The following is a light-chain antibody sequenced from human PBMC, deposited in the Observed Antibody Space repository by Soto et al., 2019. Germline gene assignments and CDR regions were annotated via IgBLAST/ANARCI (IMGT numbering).Light chain of an antibody. J-gene: IGLJ3*02. CDR1: SGSIANNY. V-gene: IGLV6-57*01. Sequence: NFMLTQPHSVSEYPGKTVTISCNRSSGSIANNYVQWYQQRPGSSPTTVIYEDNQRPSGVPDRFSGSIDSSSNSASLPISGLKTEDDADYYRQSYDRTNWVFGGGTKPTVL. CDR3: QSYDRTNWV. CDR2: EDN.